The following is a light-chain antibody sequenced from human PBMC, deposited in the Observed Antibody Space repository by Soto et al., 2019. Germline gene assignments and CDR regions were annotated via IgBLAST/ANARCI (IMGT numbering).Light chain of an antibody. V-gene: IGKV3-11*01. CDR1: QSVSSY. CDR2: DAS. J-gene: IGKJ4*01. CDR3: QQRSNWPGLT. Sequence: EIVLTHSPATLSLSPVERATLSGRASQSVSSYLAWYQQKPGQAPRLLIYDASNRATGVPARFSGSGSGTDFTLTISSLEPEDFAVYYCQQRSNWPGLTFGGGTKVDIK.